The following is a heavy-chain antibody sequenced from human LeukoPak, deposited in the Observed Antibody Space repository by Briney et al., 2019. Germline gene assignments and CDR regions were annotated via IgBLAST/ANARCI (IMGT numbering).Heavy chain of an antibody. Sequence: VASVKVSCKASGYTFTSYGISWVRQAPGQGLEWMGWISAYNGNTNYAQKLQGRVTMTTDTSTSTAYMELRSLRSDDTAVYYCARDPGGSGWSRYVGPVDYWGQGTLVTVSS. CDR3: ARDPGGSGWSRYVGPVDY. CDR2: ISAYNGNT. V-gene: IGHV1-18*01. J-gene: IGHJ4*02. CDR1: GYTFTSYG. D-gene: IGHD6-19*01.